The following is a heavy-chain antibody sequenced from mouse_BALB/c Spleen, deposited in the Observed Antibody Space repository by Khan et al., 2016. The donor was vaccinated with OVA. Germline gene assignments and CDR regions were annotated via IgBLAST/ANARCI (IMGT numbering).Heavy chain of an antibody. Sequence: QVQLKQSGPELAKPGASVKMSCKASGYTFINYWILWVKQRPGQGLEWIGYINPSTGYTEYNQNFKDKATLTVDNSSSTAYMQLSTLTSEEATVYYCARRSLRWDFDYWGQGTTLTVSS. CDR3: ARRSLRWDFDY. CDR2: INPSTGYT. CDR1: GYTFINYW. V-gene: IGHV1-7*01. D-gene: IGHD1-1*01. J-gene: IGHJ2*01.